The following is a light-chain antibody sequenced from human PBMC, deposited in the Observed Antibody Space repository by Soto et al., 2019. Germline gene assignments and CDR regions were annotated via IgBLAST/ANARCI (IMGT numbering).Light chain of an antibody. CDR1: QSLLHSDGKNY. CDR2: VGS. CDR3: MQALQTPLT. J-gene: IGKJ4*01. Sequence: DLVMTQSPLSLSVTPGEPASISCRSSQSLLHSDGKNYLDWYLQKPGQPPQLLVYVGSTRASGVPDRFTGSGSGTDFTLKIRRVEAEDVGVYYCMQALQTPLTFGGGTKVEIK. V-gene: IGKV2-28*01.